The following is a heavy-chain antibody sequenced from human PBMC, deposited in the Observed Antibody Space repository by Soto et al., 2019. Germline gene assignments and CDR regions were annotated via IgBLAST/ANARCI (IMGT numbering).Heavy chain of an antibody. CDR3: ATPPEGATASYYCGMDV. Sequence: QVQLVQSGAEVKKPGSSVKVSCKASGGTFSSYAISWVRQAPGQGLEWMGGIIPIFGTANYAQKFQGRVPITADASTSTAYMELSSLRSQDPAVSHCATPPEGATASYYCGMDVWGQGTTVTVSS. V-gene: IGHV1-69*12. CDR1: GGTFSSYA. CDR2: IIPIFGTA. J-gene: IGHJ6*02.